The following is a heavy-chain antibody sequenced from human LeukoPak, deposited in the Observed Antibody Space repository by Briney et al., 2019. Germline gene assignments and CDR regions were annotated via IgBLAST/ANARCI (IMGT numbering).Heavy chain of an antibody. Sequence: GGSLRLSCAASGFTFSSYAMHWVRQAPGKGLEWVAVISYDGSNKYYADSVKGRFTISRDNSKNTLYLQMNSLRAEGTAVYYCARDGAMAGIHNWFDPWGQGTLVTVSS. J-gene: IGHJ5*02. CDR2: ISYDGSNK. V-gene: IGHV3-30-3*01. CDR1: GFTFSSYA. CDR3: ARDGAMAGIHNWFDP. D-gene: IGHD6-19*01.